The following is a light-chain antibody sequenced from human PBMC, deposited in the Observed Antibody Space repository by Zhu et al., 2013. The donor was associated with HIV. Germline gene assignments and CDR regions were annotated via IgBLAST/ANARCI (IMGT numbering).Light chain of an antibody. J-gene: IGLJ3*02. CDR3: AAWDGSLNVGV. CDR1: TSNIGSNL. CDR2: SND. Sequence: QSVLTQPPSVSGTPGQRVSISCSGSTSNIGSNLVYWYQQFPGTAPKLLIYSNDQRPSRVPDRFSGSKSGTSASLAISGLQSEDEADYYCAAWDGSLNVGVFGGGTKLTVL. V-gene: IGLV1-44*01.